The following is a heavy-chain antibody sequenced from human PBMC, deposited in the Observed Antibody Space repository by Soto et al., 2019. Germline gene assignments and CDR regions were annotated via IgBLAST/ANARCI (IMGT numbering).Heavy chain of an antibody. CDR1: GFTFSSHA. CDR3: ARDARNADYAY. J-gene: IGHJ4*02. D-gene: IGHD3-16*01. V-gene: IGHV3-48*02. Sequence: EVQLVGSGGGLVQPGGFLKLCCAVSGFTFSSHAMNWVRQAPGKGLEWVAYIHGTRSIIYYADSVKGRCTISRDNAKNSLYLQMDSLRDEDTALYYCARDARNADYAYWGQGTLVTVSS. CDR2: IHGTRSII.